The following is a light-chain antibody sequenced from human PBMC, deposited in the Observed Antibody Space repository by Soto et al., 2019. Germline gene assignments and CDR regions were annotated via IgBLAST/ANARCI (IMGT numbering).Light chain of an antibody. CDR2: AAS. CDR1: QGIGNY. J-gene: IGKJ4*01. CDR3: QSYKPAPT. V-gene: IGKV1-27*01. Sequence: DIQMTQSPSALSASVGDSDTITCRASQGIGNYLAWYQQNPGKDPELLIYAASTLQSGVPARFSGSGSGRDFTLTLSSLQPEDVATYDCQSYKPAPTVGGGTKVEIK.